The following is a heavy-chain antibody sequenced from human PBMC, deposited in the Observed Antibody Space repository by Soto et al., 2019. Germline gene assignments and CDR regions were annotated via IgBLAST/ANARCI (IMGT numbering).Heavy chain of an antibody. J-gene: IGHJ4*02. Sequence: GGSLRLSCAASGFTFTTYWMSWVRQSPGKGLEWVANIKQDGSDKHYADSEGRFTISRDNAKNSVYLQVTSLKAEDTAVYYCARIGYSSSSFDFWGQGTLVTVSS. V-gene: IGHV3-7*01. CDR2: IKQDGSDK. CDR3: ARIGYSSSSFDF. CDR1: GFTFTTYW. D-gene: IGHD6-6*01.